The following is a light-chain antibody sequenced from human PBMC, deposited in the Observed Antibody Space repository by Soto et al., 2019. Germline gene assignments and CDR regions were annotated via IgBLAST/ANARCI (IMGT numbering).Light chain of an antibody. J-gene: IGLJ1*01. Sequence: QSALTQPASVSGSPGQSITISFTGTRTDVGGYNFVSWYQQHPGKAPKLIIYEVSNRPSGVSNRFSGSKSDNTASLTISGLQAEDEADYYCCSYVSSKTYVFGTGTKLTVL. CDR3: CSYVSSKTYV. CDR2: EVS. CDR1: RTDVGGYNF. V-gene: IGLV2-14*01.